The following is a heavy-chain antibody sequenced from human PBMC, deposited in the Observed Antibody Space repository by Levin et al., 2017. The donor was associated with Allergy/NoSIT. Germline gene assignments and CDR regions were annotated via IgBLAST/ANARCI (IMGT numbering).Heavy chain of an antibody. D-gene: IGHD6-25*01. CDR2: ISYDGSNK. CDR1: GFTFSSYG. CDR3: ANGFEVGAHDAFDI. J-gene: IGHJ3*02. Sequence: SLKISCAASGFTFSSYGMHWVRQAPGKGLEWVAVISYDGSNKYYADSVKGRFTISRDNSKNTLYLQMNSLRAEDTAVYYCANGFEVGAHDAFDIWGQGTMVTVSS. V-gene: IGHV3-30*18.